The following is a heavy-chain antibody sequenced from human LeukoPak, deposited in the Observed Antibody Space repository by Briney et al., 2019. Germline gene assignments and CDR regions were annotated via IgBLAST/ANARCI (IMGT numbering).Heavy chain of an antibody. V-gene: IGHV5-10-1*01. J-gene: IGHJ2*01. D-gene: IGHD4-11*01. CDR2: IDPSGSYT. CDR1: GYSFTSCW. CDR3: ARHGGVTTVTTWYFDL. Sequence: AESLKISCKGSGYSFTSCWIRWWRQMPAKGLVWRGRIDPSGSYTNYSPSFQGHVTISADKSISTAYLQWSSLKASDTAMYYCARHGGVTTVTTWYFDLWGRGTLVTVSS.